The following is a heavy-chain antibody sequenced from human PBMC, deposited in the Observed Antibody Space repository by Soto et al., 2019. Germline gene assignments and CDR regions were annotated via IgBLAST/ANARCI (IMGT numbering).Heavy chain of an antibody. D-gene: IGHD3-22*01. J-gene: IGHJ4*02. CDR1: GYSISRGYY. Sequence: SETLSLTCVVSGYSISRGYYWGWIRQPPGKGLEWIGSIHHRGNTYYNPSLKRRVTISLDTSKNQFSLKLNSVTAADTAVYFCAREDFDSGGYSIDYWVQGTTVTV. V-gene: IGHV4-38-2*02. CDR3: AREDFDSGGYSIDY. CDR2: IHHRGNT.